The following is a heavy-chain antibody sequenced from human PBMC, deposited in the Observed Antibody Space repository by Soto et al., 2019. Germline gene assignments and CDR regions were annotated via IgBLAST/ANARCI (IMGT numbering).Heavy chain of an antibody. D-gene: IGHD2-2*01. J-gene: IGHJ5*02. CDR2: IYYSGST. V-gene: IGHV4-59*08. Sequence: SETLSLTCTVSGGSISSYYWSWIRQPPGKGLEWIGYIYYSGSTNYNPSLKSRVTISVDTSKNQFSLKLSSVTAADTAVYYCAKQPEGPAGWFDPWGQGTLVTVSS. CDR3: AKQPEGPAGWFDP. CDR1: GGSISSYY.